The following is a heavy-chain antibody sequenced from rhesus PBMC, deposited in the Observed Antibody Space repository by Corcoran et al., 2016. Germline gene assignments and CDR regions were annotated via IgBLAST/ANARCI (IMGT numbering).Heavy chain of an antibody. D-gene: IGHD6-31*01. J-gene: IGHJ4*01. CDR1: GGSISSSY. CDR3: TTESSSGWAFDY. CDR2: IRRKAYGGKA. Sequence: LQLQESGPGLVKPSETLSVTCAVSGGSISSSYWSWIRQAPGKGLEWVGVIRRKAYGGKAEYAASVKGRFTISRDDSKSIAYLKMSSLKTEDTAVYYCTTESSSGWAFDYWGQGVLVTVSS. V-gene: IGHV3-184*01.